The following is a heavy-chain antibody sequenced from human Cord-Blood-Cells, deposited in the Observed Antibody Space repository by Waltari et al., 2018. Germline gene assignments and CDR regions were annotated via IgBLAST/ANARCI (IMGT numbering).Heavy chain of an antibody. Sequence: QVQLQESGPGLVKPSETLSLTCTAPGGSISSYYWSWIRQPPGTGLEWVGYIYYSGSTNYNPALKSRVTISVDTAKNQFSLKRSSVTAADTAVYYCARGWGSDDWGQGTLVTVSS. CDR2: IYYSGST. V-gene: IGHV4-59*01. D-gene: IGHD7-27*01. CDR1: GGSISSYY. CDR3: ARGWGSDD. J-gene: IGHJ4*02.